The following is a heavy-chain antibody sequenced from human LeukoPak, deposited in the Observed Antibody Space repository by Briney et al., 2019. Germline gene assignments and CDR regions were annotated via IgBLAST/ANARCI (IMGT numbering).Heavy chain of an antibody. CDR1: GGTFSSYA. CDR2: INPNSGGT. J-gene: IGHJ3*02. Sequence: VASVNVSCKASGGTFSSYAISWVRQAPGQGLEWMGRINPNSGGTNYAQNFQDRVTMTRDTSISTAYMELSRLRSDDTAVYYCARGGITAIVVVTTGTFDIWGQGTVVTVSS. D-gene: IGHD3-22*01. V-gene: IGHV1-2*06. CDR3: ARGGITAIVVVTTGTFDI.